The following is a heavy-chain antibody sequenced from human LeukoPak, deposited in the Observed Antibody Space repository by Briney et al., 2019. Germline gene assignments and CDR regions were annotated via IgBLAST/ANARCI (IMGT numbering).Heavy chain of an antibody. J-gene: IGHJ4*02. Sequence: GASLKISCQGSGYRFTSYWIGWVRPVPGKGLEGMGIIYPGDSDTRYSPSFQGQVTISADKSISTAYLQWSSLKASDTAMYCCARPPTRVNTAMVDYWGQGTLVTVSS. CDR3: ARPPTRVNTAMVDY. CDR1: GYRFTSYW. V-gene: IGHV5-51*01. CDR2: IYPGDSDT. D-gene: IGHD5-18*01.